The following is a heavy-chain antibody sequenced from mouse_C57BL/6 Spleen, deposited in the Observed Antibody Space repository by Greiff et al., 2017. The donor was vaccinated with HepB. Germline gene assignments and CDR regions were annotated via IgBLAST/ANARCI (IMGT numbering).Heavy chain of an antibody. V-gene: IGHV6-3*01. CDR2: IRLKSDNYAT. J-gene: IGHJ2*01. CDR3: TAEYYFDY. CDR1: GFTFSNYW. Sequence: EVMLVESGGGLVQPGGSMKLSCVASGFTFSNYWMNWVRQSPEKGLEWVAQIRLKSDNYATHYAESVKGRFTISRDDSKSSVYLQMNNLRAEDTGIYYCTAEYYFDYWGQGTTLTVSS.